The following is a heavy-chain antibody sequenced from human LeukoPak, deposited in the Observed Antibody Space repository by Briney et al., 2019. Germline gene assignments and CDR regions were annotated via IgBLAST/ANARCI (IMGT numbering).Heavy chain of an antibody. CDR3: ARYDTMIVVVPFDY. CDR1: GFTFSSYS. CDR2: ISSSSSTI. J-gene: IGHJ4*02. V-gene: IGHV3-48*04. Sequence: GGSLRLSCAASGFTFSSYSMNWVRQAPGKGLEWVSYISSSSSTIYYADSVKGRFTISRDNAKNSPYLQMNSLRAEDTAVYYCARYDTMIVVVPFDYWGQGTLVTVSS. D-gene: IGHD3-22*01.